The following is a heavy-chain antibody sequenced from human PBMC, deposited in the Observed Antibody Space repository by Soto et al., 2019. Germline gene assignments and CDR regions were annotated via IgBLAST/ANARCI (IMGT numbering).Heavy chain of an antibody. Sequence: EVQLVESGGGLVQPGGSLRLSCAASGFTVSSDYMSWVRQAPGKGLEWVSVIYSGGSTFYADSVKGRLTISRDKSKNALYLQMTSLRAEDTAVYYCARGDSSSTFDSWGQGTLVTVSS. V-gene: IGHV3-66*01. CDR3: ARGDSSSTFDS. J-gene: IGHJ4*02. CDR1: GFTVSSDY. D-gene: IGHD6-6*01. CDR2: IYSGGST.